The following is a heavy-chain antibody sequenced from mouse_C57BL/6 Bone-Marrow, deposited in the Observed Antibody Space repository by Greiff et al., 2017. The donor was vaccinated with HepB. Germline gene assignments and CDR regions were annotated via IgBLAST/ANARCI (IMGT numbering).Heavy chain of an antibody. CDR1: GYTFTSYW. J-gene: IGHJ1*03. V-gene: IGHV1-50*01. CDR3: ARESSSYPYWYFDV. D-gene: IGHD1-1*01. Sequence: QVQLQQPGAELVKPGASVKLSCKASGYTFTSYWMQWVKQRPGQGLEWIGEIDPSDRYTNYNQKFKGKATLTVDTSSITAYRQLSSLTSEDSAVYYGARESSSYPYWYFDVWGTGTTVTVSS. CDR2: IDPSDRYT.